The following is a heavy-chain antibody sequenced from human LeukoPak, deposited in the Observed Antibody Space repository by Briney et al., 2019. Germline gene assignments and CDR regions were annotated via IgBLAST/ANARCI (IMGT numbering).Heavy chain of an antibody. D-gene: IGHD3-22*01. J-gene: IGHJ2*01. V-gene: IGHV4-59*01. CDR3: ARSRYYYDSSGSPRYFDL. Sequence: SETLSLTCTVSGGSISNYYWSWIRQPPGKGLEWIGYIYYSGSTNYNPSLKSRVTISVDTSKNQFSLKLSSVTAADTAVYYCARSRYYYDSSGSPRYFDLWGRGTLVTVSS. CDR2: IYYSGST. CDR1: GGSISNYY.